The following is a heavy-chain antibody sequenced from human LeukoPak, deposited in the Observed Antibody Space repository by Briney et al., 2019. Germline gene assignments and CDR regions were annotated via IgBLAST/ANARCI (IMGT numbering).Heavy chain of an antibody. J-gene: IGHJ4*02. CDR3: VRESEYFDWLLDY. CDR1: GFTFSRNW. V-gene: IGHV3-74*01. CDR2: ISSDGSST. D-gene: IGHD3-9*01. Sequence: PGGSLRLSCAASGFTFSRNWMHWVRQAPGKGLVWVSRISSDGSSTTYADSVKGRFIISRDNAKNTLYLQMNSLRVEDTVVYYCVRESEYFDWLLDYWGQGTLVTVSS.